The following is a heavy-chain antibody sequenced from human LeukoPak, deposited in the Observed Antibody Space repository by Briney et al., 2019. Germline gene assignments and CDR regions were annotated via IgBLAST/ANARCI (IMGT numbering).Heavy chain of an antibody. CDR3: ARNGYCSSTSCRYYYYYYMDV. CDR2: INHSGST. D-gene: IGHD2-2*01. J-gene: IGHJ6*03. V-gene: IGHV4-34*01. Sequence: SETLSLTCAVYGGSFSGYYWSWIRQPPGKGLEWIGEINHSGSTNYNPSLKSRVTISVDTSKNQFSLKLSPVTAADTAVYYCARNGYCSSTSCRYYYYYYMDVWGKGTTVTVSS. CDR1: GGSFSGYY.